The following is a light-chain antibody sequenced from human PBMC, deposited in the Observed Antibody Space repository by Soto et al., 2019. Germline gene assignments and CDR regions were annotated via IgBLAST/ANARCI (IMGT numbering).Light chain of an antibody. CDR1: QSLLHSNGYTY. CDR3: MQALQTPLYT. CDR2: LGS. Sequence: DIVMTQSPLSLPVTPGEPASISCRSSQSLLHSNGYTYLDWYLQKPGQSPQLVIYLGSNRASGVPDGFSGSGSGTDFTLKISRVEAEDVGVYYCMQALQTPLYTFGQGTKLEIK. J-gene: IGKJ2*01. V-gene: IGKV2-28*01.